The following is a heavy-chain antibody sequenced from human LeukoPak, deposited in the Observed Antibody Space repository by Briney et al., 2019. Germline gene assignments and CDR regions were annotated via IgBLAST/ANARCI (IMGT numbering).Heavy chain of an antibody. CDR3: AREGDGYNFRAFDI. D-gene: IGHD5-24*01. Sequence: SETLSLTFTVSGGSISSGDYYWSWIRQPPGKGLEWIGYIYYSGSTYYNPSLKSRVTISVDTSKNQFSLKLSSVTAADTAVYYCAREGDGYNFRAFDIWGQGTMVTVSS. CDR2: IYYSGST. J-gene: IGHJ3*02. V-gene: IGHV4-30-4*01. CDR1: GGSISSGDYY.